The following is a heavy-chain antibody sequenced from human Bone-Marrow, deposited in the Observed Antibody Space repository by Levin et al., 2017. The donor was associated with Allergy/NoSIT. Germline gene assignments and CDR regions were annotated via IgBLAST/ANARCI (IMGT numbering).Heavy chain of an antibody. CDR3: ARDSGYWYFDL. Sequence: GESLKISCEVSGFTFSSDSMNWVRQAPGKGLEWVACISSSSAYITYADSVKGRFTISRDNAKKSLYLQMDSLRVDDTDVYYCARDSGYWYFDLWGRGTLVTVSS. CDR1: GFTFSSDS. J-gene: IGHJ2*01. D-gene: IGHD7-27*01. CDR2: ISSSSAYI. V-gene: IGHV3-21*01.